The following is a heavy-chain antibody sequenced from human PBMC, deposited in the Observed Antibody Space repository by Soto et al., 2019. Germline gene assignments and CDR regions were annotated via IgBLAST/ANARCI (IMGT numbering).Heavy chain of an antibody. V-gene: IGHV2-5*02. CDR3: AVLTEFRSSYLFDY. CDR2: IYWDDDN. Sequence: SGPTLVNPTQTLTLTCTFSGFSLSTSGVGVGWIRQPPGKALEWLALIYWDDDNRYSPSLQSRLTITKDTSKNQVVLTMTNMDPVDTATYYCAVLTEFRSSYLFDYWGQGTLVTVSS. CDR1: GFSLSTSGVG. J-gene: IGHJ4*02. D-gene: IGHD6-6*01.